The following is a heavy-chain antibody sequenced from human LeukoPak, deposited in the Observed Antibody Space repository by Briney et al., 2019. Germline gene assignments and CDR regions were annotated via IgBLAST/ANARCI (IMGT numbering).Heavy chain of an antibody. CDR2: ISSSSRYI. CDR1: GFIFSSFT. CDR3: ARDLSGVTGYTYGRGIDY. V-gene: IGHV3-21*01. D-gene: IGHD5-18*01. Sequence: GGSLRLSCAASGFIFSSFTMNWIRQAPGKGLEWVSSISSSSRYIHYADSVKGRFTISRDNAQNSLYLRMSSLRAEDTAVYFCARDLSGVTGYTYGRGIDYWGQGTLVTVSS. J-gene: IGHJ4*02.